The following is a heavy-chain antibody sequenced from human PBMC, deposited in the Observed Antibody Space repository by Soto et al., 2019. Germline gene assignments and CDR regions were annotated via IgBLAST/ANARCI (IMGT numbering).Heavy chain of an antibody. CDR3: AKDPSRAEALAVAGYFDY. J-gene: IGHJ4*02. D-gene: IGHD6-19*01. Sequence: PGGSLRLSCAASGFTFSSYGMHWVRQAPGKGLEWVAVISYDGSNKYYADSVKGRFTISRDNSKNTLYLQMNSLRAEDTAVYYCAKDPSRAEALAVAGYFDYWGQGTLVTVSS. V-gene: IGHV3-30*18. CDR1: GFTFSSYG. CDR2: ISYDGSNK.